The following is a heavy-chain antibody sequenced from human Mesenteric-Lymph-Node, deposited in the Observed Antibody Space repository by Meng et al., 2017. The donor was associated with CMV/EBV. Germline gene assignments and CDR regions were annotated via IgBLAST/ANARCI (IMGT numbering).Heavy chain of an antibody. CDR3: ARGLGYCSGGSCATIVFFDY. CDR1: GFTFDDYG. J-gene: IGHJ4*02. V-gene: IGHV3-20*04. D-gene: IGHD2-15*01. CDR2: INWNGGST. Sequence: GGSLRLSCAASGFTFDDYGMTWVRQAPGKGLEWVSGINWNGGSTGYADSVKGRFTISRDNAKNSLYLQMNSLRAEDTALYYCARGLGYCSGGSCATIVFFDYWGQGTLVTVSS.